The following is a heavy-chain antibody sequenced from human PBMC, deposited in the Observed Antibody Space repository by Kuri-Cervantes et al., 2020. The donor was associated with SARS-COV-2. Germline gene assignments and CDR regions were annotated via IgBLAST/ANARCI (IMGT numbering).Heavy chain of an antibody. CDR2: IYSSGNT. CDR3: ARGGSCNSGTCFDY. Sequence: LKISCAASGFTVSTNYMSWVCQAPGKGLEWVSLIYSSGNTHYADSVKGRFTISRDNSKNTLYLQLNSLRVDDTAVYYCARGGSCNSGTCFDYWGQGTLVTVSS. CDR1: GFTVSTNY. J-gene: IGHJ4*02. D-gene: IGHD2-15*01. V-gene: IGHV3-53*01.